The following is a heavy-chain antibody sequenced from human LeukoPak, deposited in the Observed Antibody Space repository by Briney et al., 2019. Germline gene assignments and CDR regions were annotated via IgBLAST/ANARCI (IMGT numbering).Heavy chain of an antibody. D-gene: IGHD3-10*01. J-gene: IGHJ4*02. CDR1: GVTFSSCG. Sequence: GGSLRLSCAASGVTFSSCGMSWVRQAPGKGLEWVSSISSSSRYIYYADSVKGRFTISRDNAKNSLYLQMNSLRAEDTAVYYCARGPPYGSGSYFDYWGQGTLVTVSS. CDR2: ISSSSRYI. CDR3: ARGPPYGSGSYFDY. V-gene: IGHV3-21*01.